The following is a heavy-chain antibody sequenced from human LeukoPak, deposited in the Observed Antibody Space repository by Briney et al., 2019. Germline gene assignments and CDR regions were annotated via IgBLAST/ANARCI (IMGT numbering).Heavy chain of an antibody. V-gene: IGHV3-66*01. J-gene: IGHJ2*01. CDR2: IYSGGST. Sequence: GESLKISCAASGFTVSSNYMSWVRQAPGKGLEWVSVIYSGGSTYYADSVKGRFTISRDNSKNTLYLQMNSLRAEDTAVYYCAREGGTYYDILTGYYRRTHWYFDLWGRGTLVTVSS. CDR3: AREGGTYYDILTGYYRRTHWYFDL. CDR1: GFTVSSNY. D-gene: IGHD3-9*01.